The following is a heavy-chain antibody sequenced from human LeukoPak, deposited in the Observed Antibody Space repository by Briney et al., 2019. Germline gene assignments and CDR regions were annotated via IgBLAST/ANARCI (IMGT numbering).Heavy chain of an antibody. D-gene: IGHD6-19*01. V-gene: IGHV4-59*08. CDR1: GGSISSYY. J-gene: IGHJ3*02. Sequence: MTSETLSLTCTVSGGSISSYYWSWIRQPPGKGLEWIGYIYYSGSTNYNPSLKSRVTISVDTSKNQFSLKLSSVTAADTAVYYCARLDAVAGTPDAFDIWGQGTMVTVSS. CDR2: IYYSGST. CDR3: ARLDAVAGTPDAFDI.